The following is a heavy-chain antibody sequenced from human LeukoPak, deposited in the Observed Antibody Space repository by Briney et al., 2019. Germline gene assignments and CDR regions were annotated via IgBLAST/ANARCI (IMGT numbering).Heavy chain of an antibody. CDR3: AREYYDYVWGGSLYFDY. J-gene: IGHJ4*02. CDR1: GGSISSSSYY. V-gene: IGHV4-39*07. D-gene: IGHD3-16*01. Sequence: PETLSLICTVSGGSISSSSYYWGWVRQPPGKGLEWIGSIYYSGSTYYNPSLKSRVTISVDTSKNQFSLKLSSVTAADTAVYYCAREYYDYVWGGSLYFDYWGQGTLVTVSS. CDR2: IYYSGST.